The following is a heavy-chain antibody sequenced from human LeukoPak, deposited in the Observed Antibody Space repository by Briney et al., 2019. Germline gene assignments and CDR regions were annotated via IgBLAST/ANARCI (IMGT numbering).Heavy chain of an antibody. CDR1: GFTFTSYG. J-gene: IGHJ4*02. D-gene: IGHD6-19*01. CDR3: ARDLSIAVFDY. CDR2: IWYDGRNK. Sequence: GGSLRLSCAASGFTFTSYGMHWVRQAPGKGLEWVAVIWYDGRNKYYVDSVKGRFTISRDNSKTTVYLQMNSLRAEDTAVYFCARDLSIAVFDYWGQGTLVTVSS. V-gene: IGHV3-33*01.